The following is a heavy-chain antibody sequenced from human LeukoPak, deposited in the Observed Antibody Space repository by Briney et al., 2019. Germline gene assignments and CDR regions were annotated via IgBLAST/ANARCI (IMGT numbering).Heavy chain of an antibody. J-gene: IGHJ2*01. CDR2: INPSGGST. D-gene: IGHD5-24*01. CDR3: ARDTHRRDGYNFWYFDL. CDR1: GYTFTGHY. Sequence: GASVKVSCKASGYTFTGHYMHWVRQAPGQGLEWMGIINPSGGSTSYAQKFQGRVTMTRDMSTSTVYMELSSLRSEDTAVYYCARDTHRRDGYNFWYFDLWGRGTLVTVSS. V-gene: IGHV1-46*01.